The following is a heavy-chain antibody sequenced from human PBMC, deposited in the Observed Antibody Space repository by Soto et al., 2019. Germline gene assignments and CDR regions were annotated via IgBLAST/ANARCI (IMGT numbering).Heavy chain of an antibody. CDR1: GGYISSGGYY. D-gene: IGHD5-18*01. CDR3: ASGYSYGYYFDY. CDR2: IYYSGST. V-gene: IGHV4-31*03. J-gene: IGHJ4*02. Sequence: SETLSLTCTVSGGYISSGGYYWSWIRQHPGKGLEWIGYIYYSGSTYYNPSLKSRVTISVDTSKNQFSLKLSSVTAADTAVYYCASGYSYGYYFDYWGQGTLVTVSS.